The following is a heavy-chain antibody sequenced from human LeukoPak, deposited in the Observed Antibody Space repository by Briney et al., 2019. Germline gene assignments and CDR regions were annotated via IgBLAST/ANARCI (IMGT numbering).Heavy chain of an antibody. Sequence: GGSLRLSCAASGFTFDDYAMHWVRQAPGKGLEWVSGISWNSGSIGYADSVKGRFTISRDNAKNSLYLQMNSLRAEDTAVYYCGSGASYDSSGRLDYWGQGTLATVSS. CDR1: GFTFDDYA. CDR3: GSGASYDSSGRLDY. V-gene: IGHV3-9*01. J-gene: IGHJ4*02. CDR2: ISWNSGSI. D-gene: IGHD3-22*01.